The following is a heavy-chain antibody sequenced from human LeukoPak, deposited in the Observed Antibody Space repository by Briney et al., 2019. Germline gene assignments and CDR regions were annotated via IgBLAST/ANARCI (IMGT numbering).Heavy chain of an antibody. V-gene: IGHV3-7*01. CDR1: GFTFSSYW. D-gene: IGHD6-19*01. CDR3: ARDIPGVAVAGTDFDY. J-gene: IGHJ4*02. CDR2: IKQDGSEK. Sequence: PGGSLRLSCAASGFTFSSYWMSWVRQAPGKGLEWVANIKQDGSEKYYVDSVKGRFTISRDNAKNSLYLQMNSLRAEDTAVYYCARDIPGVAVAGTDFDYWGQGTLVTVSS.